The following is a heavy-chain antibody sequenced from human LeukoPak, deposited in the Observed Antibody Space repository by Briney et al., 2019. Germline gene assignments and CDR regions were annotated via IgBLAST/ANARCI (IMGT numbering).Heavy chain of an antibody. V-gene: IGHV4-34*01. CDR1: GGSFSGYY. Sequence: SETLSLTCAVYGGSFSGYYWSWTRQPPGKGLEWIGEINHSGSTNYNPSLKSRVTISVDTSKNQFPLKLSSVTAADTAVYYCARRGSVGGYCSGGSCFGYWGQGTLVTVSS. J-gene: IGHJ4*02. CDR3: ARRGSVGGYCSGGSCFGY. D-gene: IGHD2-15*01. CDR2: INHSGST.